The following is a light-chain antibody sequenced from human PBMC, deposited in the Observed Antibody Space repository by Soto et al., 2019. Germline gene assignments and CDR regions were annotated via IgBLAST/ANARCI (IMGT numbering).Light chain of an antibody. J-gene: IGLJ2*01. Sequence: QSALTQPASVSGSPGQSMTLSCTGTSSEDGGYNYVSWYQQHPGKAHKLMIYDVSNRPSGVSNRFSGSKSGNTASLTISGLQAEDAADYYCSSYTSSSTLVVFGGGTKLTVL. CDR1: SSEDGGYNY. V-gene: IGLV2-14*01. CDR2: DVS. CDR3: SSYTSSSTLVV.